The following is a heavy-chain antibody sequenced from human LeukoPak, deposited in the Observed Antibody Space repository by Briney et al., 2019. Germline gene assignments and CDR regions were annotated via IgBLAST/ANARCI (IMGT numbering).Heavy chain of an antibody. Sequence: PGGSLRLSCAASGCSFSTYEMNWVRQAPGKGLEWVSYISSSGRTIYYADSVKGRFTISRDNAKNSLYLQINSLRAEDTTVYYCARNTTEDAFDVWGQGTMVTVSS. CDR3: ARNTTEDAFDV. CDR1: GCSFSTYE. V-gene: IGHV3-48*03. CDR2: ISSSGRTI. D-gene: IGHD1-1*01. J-gene: IGHJ3*01.